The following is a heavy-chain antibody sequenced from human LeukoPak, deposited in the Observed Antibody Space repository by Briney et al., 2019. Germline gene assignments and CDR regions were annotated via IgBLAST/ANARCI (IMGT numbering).Heavy chain of an antibody. CDR1: GFTFSSYS. Sequence: GGSLRLSCAASGFTFSSYSMNWVRQAPGKGLEWVSYISSSGSTIYYADSVKGRFTISRDNAKNSLYLQMNSLRAEDTAVYYCARSPPWGYDILTGYSPSPPYYYYYMDVWGKGTTVTISS. V-gene: IGHV3-48*04. J-gene: IGHJ6*03. CDR2: ISSSGSTI. CDR3: ARSPPWGYDILTGYSPSPPYYYYYMDV. D-gene: IGHD3-9*01.